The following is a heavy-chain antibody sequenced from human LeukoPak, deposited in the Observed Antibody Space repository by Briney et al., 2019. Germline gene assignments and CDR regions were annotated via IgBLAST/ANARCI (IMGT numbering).Heavy chain of an antibody. J-gene: IGHJ4*02. CDR3: ATFGVRGERPFDY. D-gene: IGHD3-10*01. Sequence: GGSLRLSCAASGFTFSSYAMSWVRQAPGKGLEWVSAISGSGGSTYYADSVKGRFTISRDNSKNTLYLQMNSLRAEDTAVYYCATFGVRGERPFDYWGQGTLVTVSS. CDR2: ISGSGGST. CDR1: GFTFSSYA. V-gene: IGHV3-23*01.